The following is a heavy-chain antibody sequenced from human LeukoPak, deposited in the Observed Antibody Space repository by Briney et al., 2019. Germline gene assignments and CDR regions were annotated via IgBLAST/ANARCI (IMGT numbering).Heavy chain of an antibody. CDR2: IHYSVTT. Sequence: SETLSLTRTVSGDSISSHYWSWIRQPPGKGLEWIGYIHYSVTTNYNPSLKSRIAISVDTSKNQFSLKLTSVTAADTAVYYCARLHYDTSGLYYYFDYWGQGTLVTVSS. V-gene: IGHV4-59*08. D-gene: IGHD3-22*01. CDR3: ARLHYDTSGLYYYFDY. CDR1: GDSISSHY. J-gene: IGHJ4*02.